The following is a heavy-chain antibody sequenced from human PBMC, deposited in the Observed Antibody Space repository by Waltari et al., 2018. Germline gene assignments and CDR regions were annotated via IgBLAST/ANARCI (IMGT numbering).Heavy chain of an antibody. CDR1: GFTFSTYT. CDR2: FSYDGSTK. V-gene: IGHV3-30-3*01. CDR3: ARTMGGHYDFSFDP. J-gene: IGHJ5*02. Sequence: QVQLVESGGGVVQPGKSLRLSCAASGFTFSTYTMTWVRQSPGKGSGWVALFSYDGSTKYYADSVKGRFTISRDNSKDTLYLQMSSLRAEDTAVYSCARTMGGHYDFSFDPWGQGTLVTVSS. D-gene: IGHD3-3*01.